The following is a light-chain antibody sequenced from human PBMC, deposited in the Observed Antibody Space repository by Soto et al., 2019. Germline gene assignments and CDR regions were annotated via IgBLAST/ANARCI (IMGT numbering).Light chain of an antibody. CDR1: QSVSASY. J-gene: IGKJ2*02. CDR3: RQRCT. V-gene: IGKV3-20*01. Sequence: EIVLTQSPGTLSLSPGERATLSCRASQSVSASYLAWYQQKPGQAPRLLIYGASSRATGIPDRFSGSGSGTDITLTISKLEAEDAAEYYGRQRCTFGQGTKLDIK. CDR2: GAS.